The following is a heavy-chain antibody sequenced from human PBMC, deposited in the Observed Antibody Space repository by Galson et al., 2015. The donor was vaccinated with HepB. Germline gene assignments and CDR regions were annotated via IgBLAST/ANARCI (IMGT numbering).Heavy chain of an antibody. V-gene: IGHV1-18*01. CDR1: CYTFTSYG. Sequence: SCKGSCYTFTSYGISWVRQAPGQGLEWMGWISAYNGDTNYVQKFRDRVTMTTDTATTTAYMELRSLRSDDTAVYYCARVEDIVVVVSATRGLDYWGQGTLISVSS. CDR2: ISAYNGDT. CDR3: ARVEDIVVVVSATRGLDY. D-gene: IGHD2-15*01. J-gene: IGHJ4*02.